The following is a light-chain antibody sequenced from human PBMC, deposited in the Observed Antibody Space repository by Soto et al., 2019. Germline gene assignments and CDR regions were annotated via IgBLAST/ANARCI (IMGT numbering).Light chain of an antibody. Sequence: QSVLTQPPSASGTPGQRITISCSGRTSNIGSNIVAWYQHLPGTAPKLLIYNNNQRPSGVPDRFFGSKSGTSASLAISGLQPDYESHYYCAAWDDTLNGLVFGGGTKLTVL. CDR2: NNN. J-gene: IGLJ3*02. CDR1: TSNIGSNI. V-gene: IGLV1-44*01. CDR3: AAWDDTLNGLV.